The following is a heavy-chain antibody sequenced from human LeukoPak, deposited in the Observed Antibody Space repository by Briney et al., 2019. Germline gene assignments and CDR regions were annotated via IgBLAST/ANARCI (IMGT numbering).Heavy chain of an antibody. CDR2: INHSGST. J-gene: IGHJ5*02. V-gene: IGHV4-34*01. D-gene: IGHD2-2*01. CDR1: GGSFSGYY. Sequence: PSETLSLTCAVYGGSFSGYYWSWIRQPPGKGLEWIGEINHSGSTNYNPSLKSRVTISVDTSKNQFSLKLSSVTAADTAVYYCARIRKCSSTSCYRAWFDPWGQGTLVTVSS. CDR3: ARIRKCSSTSCYRAWFDP.